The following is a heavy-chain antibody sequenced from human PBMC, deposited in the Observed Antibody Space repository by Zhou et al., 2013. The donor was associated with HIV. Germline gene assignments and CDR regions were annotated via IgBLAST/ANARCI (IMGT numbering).Heavy chain of an antibody. Sequence: QVQLVQSGAEVKKPGSSVKVSCKASGGTFSSYAISWVRQAPGQGLEWMGGIIPIFGTANYAQKFQGRVTITTDESTSTAYMELSSLRSEDTAVYYCARVEVQGVIDPRSDYYYYMDVWGKGDHGHRLL. J-gene: IGHJ6*03. CDR1: GGTFSSYA. D-gene: IGHD3-10*01. V-gene: IGHV1-69*05. CDR3: ARVEVQGVIDPRSDYYYYMDV. CDR2: IIPIFGTA.